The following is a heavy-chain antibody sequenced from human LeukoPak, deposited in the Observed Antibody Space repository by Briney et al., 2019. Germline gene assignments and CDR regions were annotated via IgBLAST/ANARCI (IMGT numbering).Heavy chain of an antibody. Sequence: PSETLSLTCTVSGASISSDSYYWSWIRQPPGKGLEWIGYIYYSGSTNYNPSLKSRVTISVDTSKNQFSLKLSSVTAADTAVYYCGSSDLDPYDRSGPDWGYWGQGTLVIVSS. CDR2: IYYSGST. CDR1: GASISSDSYY. J-gene: IGHJ4*02. D-gene: IGHD3-22*01. CDR3: GSSDLDPYDRSGPDWGY. V-gene: IGHV4-61*01.